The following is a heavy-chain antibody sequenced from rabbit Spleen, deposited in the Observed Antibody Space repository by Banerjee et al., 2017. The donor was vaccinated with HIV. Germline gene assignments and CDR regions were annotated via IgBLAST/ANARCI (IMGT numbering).Heavy chain of an antibody. CDR1: GFSFSSSNW. V-gene: IGHV1S40*01. Sequence: QSLEESGGDLVKPGASLTLTCTASGFSFSSSNWMCWVRQAPGKGLEWIGCIYNGDGSTYYASWVNGRFTIFKSSSTTVALQMTSLTAADTATYFCARLNSDVDYSGDLWGQGTLVTVS. CDR3: ARLNSDVDYSGDL. CDR2: IYNGDGST. J-gene: IGHJ4*01. D-gene: IGHD2-1*01.